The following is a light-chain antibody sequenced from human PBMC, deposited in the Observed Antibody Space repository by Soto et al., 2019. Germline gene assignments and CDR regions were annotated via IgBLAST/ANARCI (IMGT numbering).Light chain of an antibody. CDR3: QQYNSYST. V-gene: IGKV1-5*01. J-gene: IGKJ1*01. CDR2: DAS. Sequence: DIPMAQDPSTLSSSVGDRGTNTCRAGQSIRSWLAWYQQKPGKAPKLLIYDASSLESGVPSRFSGSGSGTEFTLTISSLQPDDFATYYCQQYNSYSTFGQGTKVDIK. CDR1: QSIRSW.